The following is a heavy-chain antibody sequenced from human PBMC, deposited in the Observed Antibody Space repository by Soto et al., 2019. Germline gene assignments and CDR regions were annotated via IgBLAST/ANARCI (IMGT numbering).Heavy chain of an antibody. CDR3: ARSIYSGYETDNGNGYWFDP. CDR1: GGSISSSSYY. CDR2: IYYSGST. J-gene: IGHJ5*02. Sequence: SETLSLTCTVSGGSISSSSYYWGWIRQPPGKGLEWIGSIYYSGSTYYNPSLKSRVTISVDTSKNQFSLKLSSVTAADTAVYYCARSIYSGYETDNGNGYWFDPWGQGTLVTVSS. V-gene: IGHV4-39*01. D-gene: IGHD5-12*01.